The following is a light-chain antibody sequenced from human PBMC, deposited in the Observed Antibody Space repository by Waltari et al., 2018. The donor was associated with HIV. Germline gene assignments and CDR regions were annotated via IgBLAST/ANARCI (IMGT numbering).Light chain of an antibody. J-gene: IGLJ2*01. CDR2: DVS. CDR3: SSYTSSSTLVV. Sequence: QSALTQPASVSGSPGQSTTISCTGTSSDVGGYNYVSWYQPHPGKAPKLMIYDVSNRPSGVSNRFSGSTSGNTASLTISGLQAEDEADYYCSSYTSSSTLVVFGGGTKLTVL. V-gene: IGLV2-14*03. CDR1: SSDVGGYNY.